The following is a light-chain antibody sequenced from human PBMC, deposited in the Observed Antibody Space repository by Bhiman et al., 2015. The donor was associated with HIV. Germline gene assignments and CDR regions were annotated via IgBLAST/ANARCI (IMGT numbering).Light chain of an antibody. CDR1: KLGDQY. CDR2: QDN. CDR3: GTWDSSLSAVV. Sequence: SYELTQPPSVSVSPGQTASIVCSGDKLGDQYVSWYHQRPGQSPVLVIYQDNRRPSGIPERFSGSNSGTSATLGITGLQTGDEADYYCGTWDSSLSAVVFGGGTKLTVL. J-gene: IGLJ2*01. V-gene: IGLV3-1*01.